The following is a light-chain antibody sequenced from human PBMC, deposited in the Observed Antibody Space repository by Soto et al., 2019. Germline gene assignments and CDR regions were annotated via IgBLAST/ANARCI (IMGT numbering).Light chain of an antibody. V-gene: IGLV2-23*02. CDR2: EVN. J-gene: IGLJ3*02. CDR3: CSYAGSTTFV. Sequence: QSALTQPASVSGSPGQSITISCTGTSSDIGGYNLVSWYQQHPGKAPKLMIYEVNKRPSGVSNRFSASKSGNTASLTISGLQAEDEADYYCCSYAGSTTFVFGGGTKVTVL. CDR1: SSDIGGYNL.